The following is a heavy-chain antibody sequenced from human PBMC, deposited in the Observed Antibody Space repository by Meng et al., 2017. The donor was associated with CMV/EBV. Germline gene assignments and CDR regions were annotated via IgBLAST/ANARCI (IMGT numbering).Heavy chain of an antibody. CDR2: INPNSGGT. D-gene: IGHD2-2*01. V-gene: IGHV1-2*02. CDR3: ARLRVVPAATYDY. J-gene: IGHJ4*02. Sequence: ASVKVSCKASGYTFTGYYMHWVRQAPGQGLEWMGWINPNSGGTNYAQKFQGRVTMTRDTSISTAYTELSRLRSDDTAVYYCARLRVVPAATYDYWGQGTLVTVSS. CDR1: GYTFTGYY.